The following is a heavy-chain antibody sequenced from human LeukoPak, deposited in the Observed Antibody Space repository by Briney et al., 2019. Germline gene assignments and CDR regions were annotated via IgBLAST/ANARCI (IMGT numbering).Heavy chain of an antibody. V-gene: IGHV4-31*03. Sequence: PSQTLSLTCTVSGGSISSGAYYWTWIRQHPGKGLEWIGYIYYSGSTYYNPSLKSRVTISVDTSKNQFSLKLSSVTAADTAVYYCARQDGQWELQDYWGQGTLVTVSS. CDR1: GGSISSGAYY. J-gene: IGHJ4*02. CDR3: ARQDGQWELQDY. D-gene: IGHD1-26*01. CDR2: IYYSGST.